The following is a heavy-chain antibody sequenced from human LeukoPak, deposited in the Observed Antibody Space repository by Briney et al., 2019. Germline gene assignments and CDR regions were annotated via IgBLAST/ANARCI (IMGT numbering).Heavy chain of an antibody. CDR1: GYSISSGYY. D-gene: IGHD3-10*01. J-gene: IGHJ4*02. CDR2: IYHSGRT. Sequence: SETLSLTCTVSGYSISSGYYWGWIRQPPGKGLEWIGSIYHSGRTFYNPSLKSRLTISVDTSKNQFSLRLSSVTAADTAVYYCAREPPFGYYYGSGSYSYFDYWGQGTLVTVSS. CDR3: AREPPFGYYYGSGSYSYFDY. V-gene: IGHV4-38-2*02.